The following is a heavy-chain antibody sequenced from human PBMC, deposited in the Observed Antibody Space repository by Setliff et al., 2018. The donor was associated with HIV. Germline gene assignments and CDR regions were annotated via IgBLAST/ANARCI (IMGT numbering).Heavy chain of an antibody. CDR3: AKSSPSIGYITDC. D-gene: IGHD5-12*01. Sequence: SETLSLTCSVSGVSISSYSWSWIRHSPGKGLEWIGIIFPGGATNYNPPLTSRVTISVDTSKNHLFLKLTSVTTADTAVYFCAKSSPSIGYITDCWGQGAPVTVSS. CDR2: IFPGGAT. J-gene: IGHJ4*02. V-gene: IGHV4-59*01. CDR1: GVSISSYS.